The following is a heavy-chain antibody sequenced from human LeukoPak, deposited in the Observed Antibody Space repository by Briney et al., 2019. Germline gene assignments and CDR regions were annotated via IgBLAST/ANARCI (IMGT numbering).Heavy chain of an antibody. CDR3: ARQNSMGTIDH. D-gene: IGHD5-18*01. J-gene: IGHJ4*02. V-gene: IGHV5-51*01. Sequence: GESLKISCMVSGYRFSDYWIGWVRQMPGKGLEWMGIIYPGDSDTRYSPSFQGQVTISADKSISSAYLQWSSLKASDTAMYYCARQNSMGTIDHWGQGSLVTVSS. CDR1: GYRFSDYW. CDR2: IYPGDSDT.